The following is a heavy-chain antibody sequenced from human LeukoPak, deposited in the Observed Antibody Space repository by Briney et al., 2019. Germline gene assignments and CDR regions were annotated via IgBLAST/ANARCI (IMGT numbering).Heavy chain of an antibody. J-gene: IGHJ2*01. CDR3: ARDRGGYCSSTSCYVSGYFDL. Sequence: ASVKVSCKASGYTFTSYGISWVRQAPGQGLEWMGWISAYNGNTNYAQKLQGRVTMTTDTSTSTAYMELRSLRSDDTAVYYCARDRGGYCSSTSCYVSGYFDLWGRGTLVTVSS. D-gene: IGHD2-2*01. CDR2: ISAYNGNT. V-gene: IGHV1-18*01. CDR1: GYTFTSYG.